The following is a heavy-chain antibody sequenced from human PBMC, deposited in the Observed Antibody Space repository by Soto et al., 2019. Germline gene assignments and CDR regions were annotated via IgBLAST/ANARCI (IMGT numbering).Heavy chain of an antibody. D-gene: IGHD2-2*01. CDR3: ARDPNIVLVPAAIYYYYGMDV. CDR1: VFTFCSLR. CDR2: IKHDGSEK. V-gene: IGHV3-7*01. Sequence: GASLKLFCAIPVFTFCSLRLQPARQSPGKGLEWVANIKHDGSEKYYVDSVKGRFTISRDNAKNSLYLQMNSLRAEDTAVYYCARDPNIVLVPAAIYYYYGMDVWGQGT. J-gene: IGHJ6*02.